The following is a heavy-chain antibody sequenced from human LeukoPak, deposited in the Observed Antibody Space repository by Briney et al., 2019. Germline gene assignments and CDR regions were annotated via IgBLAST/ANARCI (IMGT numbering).Heavy chain of an antibody. CDR2: IKQDGSEK. Sequence: PGGSLRLSCAASGFTFSSYWMSWVRQAPGKGLEWVANIKQDGSEKYYADSVKGRFTISRDNAKNSLYLQMNSLRAEDTAVYYCARDGMATITSPPGYWGQGTLVTVSS. CDR3: ARDGMATITSPPGY. D-gene: IGHD5-12*01. CDR1: GFTFSSYW. V-gene: IGHV3-7*03. J-gene: IGHJ4*02.